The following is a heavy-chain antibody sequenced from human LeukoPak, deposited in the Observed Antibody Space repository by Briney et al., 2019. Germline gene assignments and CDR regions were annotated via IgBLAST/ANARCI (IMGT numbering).Heavy chain of an antibody. CDR2: LYYSGST. CDR1: GGSISSYY. Sequence: SETLSLTCTVSGGSISSYYWSWIRQPPGKGLEWIGYLYYSGSTNYNSSLKSRVTMSVDTSKNQFSLKLSSATAADTAVYYCARGYCSGGTCYRTFFDYWGQGTLVTVSS. J-gene: IGHJ4*02. V-gene: IGHV4-59*01. CDR3: ARGYCSGGTCYRTFFDY. D-gene: IGHD2-15*01.